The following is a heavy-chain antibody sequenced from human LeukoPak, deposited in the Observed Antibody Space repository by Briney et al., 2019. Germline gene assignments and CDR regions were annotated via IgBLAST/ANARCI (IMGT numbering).Heavy chain of an antibody. D-gene: IGHD6-6*01. CDR2: IRYDGSNK. J-gene: IGHJ4*02. CDR3: AKDRLGSSFSFDY. Sequence: GGSLRLSCAASGFTFSSYGMHWVRQAPGKGLEWVAFIRYDGSNKYYADSVKGRFTTSRDNSKNTLYLQMNSLRAEDTAVYYCAKDRLGSSFSFDYWGQGTLVTVSS. CDR1: GFTFSSYG. V-gene: IGHV3-30*02.